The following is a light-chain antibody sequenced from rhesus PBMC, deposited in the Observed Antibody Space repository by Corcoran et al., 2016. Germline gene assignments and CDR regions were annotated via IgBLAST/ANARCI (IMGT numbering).Light chain of an antibody. CDR2: KAS. Sequence: DIQMTQSPSSLSASVGDKVNITCRASQGISSWLAWYQQKPGKAPKLLIYKASSLQSGVPSRFSGRGSGTHFTLPISSLQPEDFATYYCLQYSSSPWTFGQGTKVEIK. CDR1: QGISSW. V-gene: IGKV1-22*01. J-gene: IGKJ1*01. CDR3: LQYSSSPWT.